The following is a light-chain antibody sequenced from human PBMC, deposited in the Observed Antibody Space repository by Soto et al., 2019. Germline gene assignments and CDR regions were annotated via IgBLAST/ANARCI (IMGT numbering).Light chain of an antibody. CDR3: QQYNSYHWT. J-gene: IGKJ1*01. V-gene: IGKV1-5*01. CDR1: QSISSW. Sequence: DIRMTQSPSTLSASVGDRVTITCRASQSISSWLAWYQQKPGKAPKLLIYDASSLESGVPSRFSGSGSGTEFTLTISSLQPDDFATYYCQQYNSYHWTFGQGTKVEIK. CDR2: DAS.